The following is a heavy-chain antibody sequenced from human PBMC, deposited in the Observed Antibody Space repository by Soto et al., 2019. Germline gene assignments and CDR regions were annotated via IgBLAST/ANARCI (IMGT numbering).Heavy chain of an antibody. D-gene: IGHD3-3*01. CDR3: ARLMVGVSYDFWSGYYPYFDY. CDR1: GGSISSSSYY. CDR2: IYYSGST. Sequence: QLQLQESGPGLVKPSETLSLTCTVSGGSISSSSYYWGWIRQPPGKGLEWIGSIYYSGSTYYNPSLKSRVTISVDTSKNQFSLKLSSVTAADTAVYYCARLMVGVSYDFWSGYYPYFDYWGQGTLVTVSS. V-gene: IGHV4-39*01. J-gene: IGHJ4*02.